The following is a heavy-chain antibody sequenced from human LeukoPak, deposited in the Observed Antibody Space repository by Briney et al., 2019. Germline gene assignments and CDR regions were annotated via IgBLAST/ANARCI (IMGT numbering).Heavy chain of an antibody. CDR3: ARHYSSGYYYLDY. CDR1: GYSFTNYW. D-gene: IGHD3-22*01. CDR2: VYPGDSNI. J-gene: IGHJ4*02. V-gene: IGHV5-51*01. Sequence: GESLKISCKGSGYSFTNYWIAWVRQMPGSGLEWMGIVYPGDSNIIYSPSFQGQVTISADKSINTAYLQWSSLRASDTAIYYCARHYSSGYYYLDYWGQGTLVTVSS.